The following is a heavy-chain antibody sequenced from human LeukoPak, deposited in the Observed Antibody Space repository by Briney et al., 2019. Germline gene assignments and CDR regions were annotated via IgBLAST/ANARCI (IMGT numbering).Heavy chain of an antibody. D-gene: IGHD3-22*01. J-gene: IGHJ4*02. V-gene: IGHV3-9*01. CDR3: ARAMIVVSNQFDY. CDR1: GFTFDDYA. CDR2: ISWNSGSI. Sequence: GRSLRLSCAASGFTFDDYAMHWVRQAPGKGLEWVSGISWNSGSIGYADSVKGRFTISRDNAKNSLYLQMNGLRAEDTAVYYCARAMIVVSNQFDYWGQGTLVTVSS.